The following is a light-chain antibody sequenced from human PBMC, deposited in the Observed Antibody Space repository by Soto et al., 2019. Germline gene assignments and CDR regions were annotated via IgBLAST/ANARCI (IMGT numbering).Light chain of an antibody. CDR3: QTWGTGMGV. V-gene: IGLV4-69*01. Sequence: QLVLTQSPSASASLGASVKLTCTLSSGHSSYAIAWHQQQPEKGPRYLMKLNSDGSHSKGDGIPDRFSGSSSGAERYLTISRLQSEDEADSYCQTWGTGMGVFGGGTKLTVL. J-gene: IGLJ2*01. CDR2: LNSDGSH. CDR1: SGHSSYA.